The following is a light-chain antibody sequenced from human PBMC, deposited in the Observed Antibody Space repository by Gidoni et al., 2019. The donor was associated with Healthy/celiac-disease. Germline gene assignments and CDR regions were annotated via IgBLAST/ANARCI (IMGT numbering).Light chain of an antibody. V-gene: IGKV2-28*01. CDR2: LGS. CDR3: MQALQTPCT. Sequence: DIVMTQSTLSLPVTPGEPASISCRSSQSLLHSNGYNYLYWYLQKPGQSPQLLIYLGSNRASGVPDRFSGSGSGTDFTLKISRVEAEDVGVYYCMQALQTPCTFGQGTRLEIK. J-gene: IGKJ5*01. CDR1: QSLLHSNGYNY.